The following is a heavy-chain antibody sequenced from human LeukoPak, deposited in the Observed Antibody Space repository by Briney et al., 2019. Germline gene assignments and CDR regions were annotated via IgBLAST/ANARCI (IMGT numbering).Heavy chain of an antibody. D-gene: IGHD1-26*01. V-gene: IGHV4-30-4*08. CDR2: IYYSGST. J-gene: IGHJ4*02. Sequence: KASETLSLTCAVSGGSISSGDYYWSWIRQPPGKGLEWIGYIYYSGSTYYNPPLKSRVTISVDTSKNQFSLKLSSVTAADTAVYYCARHPGIRYSGSYIDYWGQGTLVTVSS. CDR3: ARHPGIRYSGSYIDY. CDR1: GGSISSGDYY.